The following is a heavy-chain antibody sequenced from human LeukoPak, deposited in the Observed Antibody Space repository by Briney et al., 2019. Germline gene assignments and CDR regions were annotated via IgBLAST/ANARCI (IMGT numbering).Heavy chain of an antibody. CDR1: GGSLSSYY. CDR3: ARGRLGLDP. V-gene: IGHV4-59*01. CDR2: IYYSGST. D-gene: IGHD3-22*01. Sequence: SETLSLTCTVSGGSLSSYYWSWIRQPPGKRLEWIGYIYYSGSTNYNASLKNRVTISVDTSKNQFSLRLTSVTAADTAVYYCARGRLGLDPWGQGTLVAVSS. J-gene: IGHJ5*02.